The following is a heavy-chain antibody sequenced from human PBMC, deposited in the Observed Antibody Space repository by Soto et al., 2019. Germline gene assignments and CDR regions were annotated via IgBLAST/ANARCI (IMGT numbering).Heavy chain of an antibody. Sequence: ASVKVSCKASGGTFSSYTISWVRQAPGQGLEWMGRIIPILGIANYAQKFQGRVTITADRSTSTAYMELSSLRSEDTAVYYCARDLCSSTSCYAYYYYYMDVWGKGTTVTVSS. D-gene: IGHD2-2*01. V-gene: IGHV1-69*04. CDR2: IIPILGIA. CDR3: ARDLCSSTSCYAYYYYYMDV. CDR1: GGTFSSYT. J-gene: IGHJ6*03.